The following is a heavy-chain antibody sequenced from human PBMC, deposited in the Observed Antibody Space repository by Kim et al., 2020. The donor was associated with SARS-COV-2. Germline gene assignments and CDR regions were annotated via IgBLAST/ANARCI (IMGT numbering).Heavy chain of an antibody. CDR3: ARGGLPTYFDY. J-gene: IGHJ4*02. Sequence: ANYAQKFQGRVTITADESTSTAYMELSSLRSEDTAVYYCARGGLPTYFDYWGQGTLVTVSS. CDR2: A. D-gene: IGHD2-15*01. V-gene: IGHV1-69*01.